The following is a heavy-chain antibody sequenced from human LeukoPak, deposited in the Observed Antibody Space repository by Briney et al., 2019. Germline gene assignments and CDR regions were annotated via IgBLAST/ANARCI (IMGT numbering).Heavy chain of an antibody. CDR1: GFTFSSYA. J-gene: IGHJ6*04. CDR2: ISSSSNYI. D-gene: IGHD3-9*01. CDR3: ARAGGGFYDILTGPYYYGMDV. Sequence: GGSLRLSCAASGFTFSSYAMNWVRQVPGKGLEWVSSISSSSNYIYYADSVKGRFTISRDNAKNSLYLQMNSLRAEDTAVYYCARAGGGFYDILTGPYYYGMDVWGKGTTVTVSS. V-gene: IGHV3-21*01.